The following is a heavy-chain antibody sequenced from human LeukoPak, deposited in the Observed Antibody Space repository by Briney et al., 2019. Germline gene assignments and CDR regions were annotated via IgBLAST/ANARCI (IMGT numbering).Heavy chain of an antibody. CDR1: GFTFSSYA. D-gene: IGHD3-16*02. CDR2: ISGSGGST. J-gene: IGHJ4*02. Sequence: GGSLRLSCAASGFTFSSYAMSWVRQAPGKGLEWVSGISGSGGSTNYADSVKGRFTISRDNSKNTLYLQMNSLRAGDTAVYYCAKDATFGGVIAMYYFDYWGQGILVTVSS. CDR3: AKDATFGGVIAMYYFDY. V-gene: IGHV3-23*01.